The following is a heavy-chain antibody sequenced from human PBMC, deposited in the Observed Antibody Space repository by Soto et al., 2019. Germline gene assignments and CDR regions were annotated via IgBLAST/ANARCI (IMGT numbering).Heavy chain of an antibody. V-gene: IGHV4-59*01. Sequence: SETLALTCTVPGGSISSYYWGWIRQPPGKGLEWIGYIYYSGSTNYNPSLKSRVTISVDTSKNQFSLKLSSVTAADTAVYYCARGYMIYYFDYWGQGTLVTVSS. J-gene: IGHJ4*02. CDR2: IYYSGST. CDR3: ARGYMIYYFDY. CDR1: GGSISSYY. D-gene: IGHD3-22*01.